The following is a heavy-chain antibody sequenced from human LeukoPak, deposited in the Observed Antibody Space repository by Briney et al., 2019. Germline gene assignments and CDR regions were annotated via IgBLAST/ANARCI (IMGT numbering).Heavy chain of an antibody. CDR1: GGSISSYY. CDR3: ARHHPSYYDILTGYLGGNWFDP. CDR2: IYYSGSN. D-gene: IGHD3-9*01. Sequence: SETLSLTCTVSGGSISSYYWSWIRQPPGKGLGWIGYIYYSGSNKYNPSLKSRVIISLDTYKNNFFLKLSSVTAANTAVYYCARHHPSYYDILTGYLGGNWFDPWGQGTLVTVSS. J-gene: IGHJ5*02. V-gene: IGHV4-59*08.